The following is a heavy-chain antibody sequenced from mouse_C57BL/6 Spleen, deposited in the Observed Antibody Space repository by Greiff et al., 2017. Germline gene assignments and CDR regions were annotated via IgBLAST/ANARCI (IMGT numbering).Heavy chain of an antibody. Sequence: QVQLQQSGAELVKPGASVKLSCKASGYTFTSYWMHWVKQRPGQGLEWIGMIHPNSGSTNYNEKFKSKATLTVDKSSSTAYMQLSSLTSEDSAVYYCARSERGAWDGPAWFAYWGQGTLVTVSA. D-gene: IGHD4-1*01. CDR1: GYTFTSYW. J-gene: IGHJ3*01. CDR2: IHPNSGST. CDR3: ARSERGAWDGPAWFAY. V-gene: IGHV1-64*01.